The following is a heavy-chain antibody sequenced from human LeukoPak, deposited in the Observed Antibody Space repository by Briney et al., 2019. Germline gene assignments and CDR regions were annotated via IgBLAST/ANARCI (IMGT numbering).Heavy chain of an antibody. Sequence: SETLSLTCTVSGGSISSYYWSWIRQPPGKGLEWIGYIYTSGSTNYNPSLKSRVTISVDTSKNQFSLKLSSVTAADTAVYYCARRSWDDAFDIWGQGTIVTVSS. D-gene: IGHD1-26*01. V-gene: IGHV4-4*09. CDR1: GGSISSYY. J-gene: IGHJ3*02. CDR3: ARRSWDDAFDI. CDR2: IYTSGST.